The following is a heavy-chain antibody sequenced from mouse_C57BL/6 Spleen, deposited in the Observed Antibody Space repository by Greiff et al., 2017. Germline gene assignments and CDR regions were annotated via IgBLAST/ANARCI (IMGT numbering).Heavy chain of an antibody. CDR3: ASITTVVANWFFDV. CDR2: ISPNSGST. CDR1: GYTFTSYW. Sequence: VQLQQSGAELVKPGASVKLSCKASGYTFTSYWMSWVQQRPGQGLEWIGIISPNSGSTNYTDKFKSKATLTVDKSSSTAYMQLSSLTSEDSAVYYCASITTVVANWFFDVWGTGTTVTVSS. V-gene: IGHV1-64*01. J-gene: IGHJ1*03. D-gene: IGHD1-1*01.